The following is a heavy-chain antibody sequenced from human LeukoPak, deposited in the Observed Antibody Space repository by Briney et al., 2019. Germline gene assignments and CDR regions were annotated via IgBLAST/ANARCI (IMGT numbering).Heavy chain of an antibody. J-gene: IGHJ4*02. Sequence: PSQTLSLTCTVSGGSISSGGYYWSWIRQHPGKGLEWIGYIYYSGSTYYNPSLKSRVTISVDTSKNQLSLKLSSVTAAATAVYYCARAQQLLNPFDYWGQGTLVTVSS. CDR3: ARAQQLLNPFDY. V-gene: IGHV4-31*03. D-gene: IGHD6-13*01. CDR2: IYYSGST. CDR1: GGSISSGGYY.